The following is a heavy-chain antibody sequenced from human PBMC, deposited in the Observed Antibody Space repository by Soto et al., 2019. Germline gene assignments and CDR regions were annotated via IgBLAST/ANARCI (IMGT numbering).Heavy chain of an antibody. CDR3: ARVNAAANFDY. D-gene: IGHD5-18*01. CDR1: GGSFSCYY. CDR2: INHSGSS. Sequence: QVQLQQWGAGLLKPSETLSLTCAVYGGSFSCYYWSWIRQPPGKGLEWIGEINHSGSSHYTPSLKSRVTISVDTSKNQFSLRLRSVTAADTGLYYCARVNAAANFDYWGQGTLVTVSS. V-gene: IGHV4-34*01. J-gene: IGHJ4*02.